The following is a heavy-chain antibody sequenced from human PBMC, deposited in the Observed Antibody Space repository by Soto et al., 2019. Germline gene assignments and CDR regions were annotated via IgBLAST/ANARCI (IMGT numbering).Heavy chain of an antibody. V-gene: IGHV3-53*01. CDR2: IYSGGST. CDR1: GFPFSDHA. CDR3: ARDPDYYDSSGYYY. J-gene: IGHJ4*02. Sequence: GGSLRLSCAASGFPFSDHAMHWVRQTPGKGLEWVSVIYSGGSTYYADSVKGRFTISRDNSKNTLYLQMNSLRAEDTAVYYCARDPDYYDSSGYYYWGQGTLVTVSS. D-gene: IGHD3-22*01.